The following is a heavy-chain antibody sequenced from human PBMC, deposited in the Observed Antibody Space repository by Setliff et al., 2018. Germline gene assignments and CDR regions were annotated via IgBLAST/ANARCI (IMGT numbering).Heavy chain of an antibody. Sequence: SETLSLTCAVYGGSFSGYYWSWIRQPPGKRLEWIGEIIHSGSTNYNPSLKSRVTISMDTSKNQFSLKVSSVTAADTAVYYCAREQWLDPPGYYYMDVWAKGTTVTVS. V-gene: IGHV4-34*12. CDR3: AREQWLDPPGYYYMDV. CDR2: IIHSGST. CDR1: GGSFSGYY. J-gene: IGHJ6*03. D-gene: IGHD6-19*01.